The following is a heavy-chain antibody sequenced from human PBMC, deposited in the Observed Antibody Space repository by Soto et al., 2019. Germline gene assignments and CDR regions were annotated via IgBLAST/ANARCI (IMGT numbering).Heavy chain of an antibody. V-gene: IGHV4-61*08. J-gene: IGHJ4*02. Sequence: SETLSLTCSVSGDPVISGAYYWSWIRQPPGKGLEWIGYIYYSGSTNYNPSLKSRVTISLDTSKNQLSLKLSSVTAADTAAYYCARDSNRRGFDNWGQGTLVTVSS. CDR3: ARDSNRRGFDN. CDR2: IYYSGST. CDR1: GDPVISGAYY.